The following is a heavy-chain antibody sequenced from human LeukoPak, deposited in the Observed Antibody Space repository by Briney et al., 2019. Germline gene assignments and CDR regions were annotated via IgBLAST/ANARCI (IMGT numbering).Heavy chain of an antibody. J-gene: IGHJ4*02. D-gene: IGHD2-2*02. Sequence: ASVKVSCKASGYTFTGYYMHWVRQAPGQGLEWMGWISVYNGNTNYAQKLQGRVTMTTDTSTSTAYMELRSLRSDDTAVYYCARDSSIVPAAIGSDYWGQGTLVTVSS. CDR3: ARDSSIVPAAIGSDY. V-gene: IGHV1-18*04. CDR1: GYTFTGYY. CDR2: ISVYNGNT.